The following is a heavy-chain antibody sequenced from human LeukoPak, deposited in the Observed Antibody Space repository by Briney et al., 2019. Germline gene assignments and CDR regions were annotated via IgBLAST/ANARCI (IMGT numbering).Heavy chain of an antibody. CDR3: ARVLGYCSSTSYSPGPWEDDYWYFDP. Sequence: PSETLSLTCTVSGGSVSSGSYYWSWIRQPAGKGLEWIGRIYTSGSTNYNPSLKSRVTISVDTSKNQFSLKLSSVTAADTAVYYCARVLGYCSSTSYSPGPWEDDYWYFDPWGRSTLVTVSS. J-gene: IGHJ2*01. CDR1: GGSVSSGSYY. CDR2: IYTSGST. V-gene: IGHV4-61*02. D-gene: IGHD2-2*01.